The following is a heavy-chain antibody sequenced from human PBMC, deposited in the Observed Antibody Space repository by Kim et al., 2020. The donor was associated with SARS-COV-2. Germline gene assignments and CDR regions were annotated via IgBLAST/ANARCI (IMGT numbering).Heavy chain of an antibody. Sequence: GESLKISCKGSGYSFTSYWIGWVRQMPGKGLEWMGIIYPGDSDTRYSPSFQGQVTISADKSISTAYLQWSSLKASDTAMYYCARAKSIAVADNAFDIWGQGTMVTVSS. D-gene: IGHD6-19*01. CDR1: GYSFTSYW. J-gene: IGHJ3*02. CDR3: ARAKSIAVADNAFDI. V-gene: IGHV5-51*01. CDR2: IYPGDSDT.